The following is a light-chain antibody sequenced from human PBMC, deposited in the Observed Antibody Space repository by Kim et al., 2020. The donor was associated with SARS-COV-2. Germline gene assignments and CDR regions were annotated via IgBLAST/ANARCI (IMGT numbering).Light chain of an antibody. V-gene: IGKV1-5*01. CDR2: DAS. CDR3: QQYNSLPYT. CDR1: HSISSW. Sequence: SASVGDRATITCRASHSISSWFAWYQQNPGRAPNLLIYDASSLKSGVPSSFSGSKSGAEFTLTIRSLQPDDLVTYYCQQYNSLPYTFGQGTKLEI. J-gene: IGKJ2*01.